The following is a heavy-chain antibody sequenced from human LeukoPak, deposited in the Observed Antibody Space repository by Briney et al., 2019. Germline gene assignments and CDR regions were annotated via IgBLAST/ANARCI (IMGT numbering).Heavy chain of an antibody. D-gene: IGHD1-1*01. CDR1: GFTFSDYW. CDR2: IASDGSST. Sequence: SGGSLRLSCAASGFTFSDYWMHWVRQAPGKGLVWVSRIASDGSSTSYADSVKGRFTISRDNAKNTLYVQMNSLRAEDTAVYYCTRDWRKAGMDTWGQGTTVTVSS. J-gene: IGHJ6*02. CDR3: TRDWRKAGMDT. V-gene: IGHV3-74*01.